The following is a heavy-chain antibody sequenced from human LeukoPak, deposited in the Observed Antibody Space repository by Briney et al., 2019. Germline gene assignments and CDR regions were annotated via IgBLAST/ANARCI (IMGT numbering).Heavy chain of an antibody. CDR3: ARGVEPLAANTLAY. CDR2: LYSDGNT. D-gene: IGHD1-14*01. V-gene: IGHV3-53*01. Sequence: GGSLRLSCAASGFTVITNDMTWVGQAPGKGLEWVSVLYSDGNTKYADSVQGRFTISRDNSKNTMYLEMNSLSPDDTAVYYCARGVEPLAANTLAYWGQGTLVTVSS. CDR1: GFTVITND. J-gene: IGHJ4*02.